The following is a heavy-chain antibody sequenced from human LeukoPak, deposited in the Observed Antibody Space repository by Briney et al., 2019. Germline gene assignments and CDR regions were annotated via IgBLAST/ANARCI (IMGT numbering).Heavy chain of an antibody. CDR1: GFTFRSCG. J-gene: IGHJ4*02. V-gene: IGHV3-33*06. CDR2: IWYDSSNK. D-gene: IGHD7-27*01. Sequence: GGSLRLSCAASGFTFRSCGMHWVRQAPGKGLEWVAVIWYDSSNKYYADSVRGRFTISRDNSKNTLYLQMNSLRAEDTAVYYCVKELGSYYFDYWGQGALVTVPS. CDR3: VKELGSYYFDY.